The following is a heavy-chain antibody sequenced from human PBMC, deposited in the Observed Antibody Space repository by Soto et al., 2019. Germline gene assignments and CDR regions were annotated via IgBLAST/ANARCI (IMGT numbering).Heavy chain of an antibody. CDR2: ISGSGGST. D-gene: IGHD6-25*01. Sequence: GGSLRLSCAASGFTFSTYAMNWVRQAPGKGLEWVSTISGSGGSTYYADSVKGRFTISRDSSKNTLYLQMNILRAEDTAVYYCAKTTLVAGLPFDFWGQGTLVTVSS. J-gene: IGHJ4*02. V-gene: IGHV3-23*01. CDR1: GFTFSTYA. CDR3: AKTTLVAGLPFDF.